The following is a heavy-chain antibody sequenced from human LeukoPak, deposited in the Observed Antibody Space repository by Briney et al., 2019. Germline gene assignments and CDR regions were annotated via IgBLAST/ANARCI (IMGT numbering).Heavy chain of an antibody. V-gene: IGHV3-30-3*01. Sequence: GGSLRLSCAASGFIFSTYSMHWVRQAPGKGLEWVAVISYDGANKYYADSVKGGFTISRDNSRNTLYLQMNSLRDEDTAIYYCARGGLVVVETPCFDYWGQGTLVAVSS. CDR1: GFIFSTYS. CDR2: ISYDGANK. D-gene: IGHD3-22*01. J-gene: IGHJ4*02. CDR3: ARGGLVVVETPCFDY.